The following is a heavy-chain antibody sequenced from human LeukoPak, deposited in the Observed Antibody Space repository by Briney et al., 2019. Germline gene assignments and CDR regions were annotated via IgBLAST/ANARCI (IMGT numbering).Heavy chain of an antibody. Sequence: SETLSLTCSVSGGSISSGSYYWSWIRQPAGKGLEWIGRIYSSGGTNYNPSLKSRVTISRDTSKNHFSLELSSVTAADTAVYYCARVDRIAAAPDAFDIWGQGTMVTVSS. V-gene: IGHV4-61*02. CDR3: ARVDRIAAAPDAFDI. CDR1: GGSISSGSYY. CDR2: IYSSGGT. J-gene: IGHJ3*02. D-gene: IGHD6-13*01.